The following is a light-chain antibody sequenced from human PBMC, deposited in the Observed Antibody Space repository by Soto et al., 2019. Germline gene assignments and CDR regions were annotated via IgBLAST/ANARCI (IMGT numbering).Light chain of an antibody. CDR1: QSVLYSSNNNNY. CDR3: QKYYSNALT. CDR2: WAS. Sequence: DIVMTQSPDSLAVSLGERATINCKSSQSVLYSSNNNNYLAWYQQKPGQPPKLLIYWASTRESGVPYRFSGSGSGTDFTRTIRSLQAEDVAVYYCQKYYSNALTLGGGTKVDIQ. V-gene: IGKV4-1*01. J-gene: IGKJ4*01.